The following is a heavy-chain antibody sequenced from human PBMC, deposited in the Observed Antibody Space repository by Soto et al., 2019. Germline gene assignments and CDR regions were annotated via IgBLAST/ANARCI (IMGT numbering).Heavy chain of an antibody. V-gene: IGHV3-30*18. CDR3: AKGGRRWLSYFDY. CDR2: ISYDGSNK. J-gene: IGHJ4*02. D-gene: IGHD6-19*01. CDR1: GFTFSSYG. Sequence: QVQLVESGGGVVQPGRSLRLSCAASGFTFSSYGMHWVRQAPGKGLEWVAVISYDGSNKYYADSVKGRFTISRDNSKNTLYLQINSLRAEDTAVYYCAKGGRRWLSYFDYWGQGTLVTVSS.